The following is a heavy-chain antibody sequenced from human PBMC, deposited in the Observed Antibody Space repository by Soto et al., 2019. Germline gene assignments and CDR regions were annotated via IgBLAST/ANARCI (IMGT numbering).Heavy chain of an antibody. V-gene: IGHV1-8*01. D-gene: IGHD5-12*01. CDR1: GYTFTSYD. Sequence: ASVKVSCKASGYTFTSYDINWVRQATGQGLEWMGWMNPNSGNTGYAQKFQGRVTMTRNTSMSTAYMELSSLRSEDTAVYYCARSSVATIDYYYYGMDVWGQGTTVTVSS. CDR3: ARSSVATIDYYYYGMDV. CDR2: MNPNSGNT. J-gene: IGHJ6*02.